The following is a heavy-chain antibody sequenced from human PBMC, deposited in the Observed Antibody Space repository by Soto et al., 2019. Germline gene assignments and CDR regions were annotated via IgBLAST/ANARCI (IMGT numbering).Heavy chain of an antibody. Sequence: PSETLSLTCSVSGASISTSSDFWGWIRQAPGKGLEWIGNVYKSGTTRLNPSLKSRVSIFVDRSKNQISLELNSEIAADTAVYYFARGLLWFGALRINYYMDVWGKGTTVTVSS. CDR3: ARGLLWFGALRINYYMDV. CDR1: GASISTSSDF. D-gene: IGHD3-10*01. CDR2: VYKSGTT. V-gene: IGHV4-39*01. J-gene: IGHJ6*03.